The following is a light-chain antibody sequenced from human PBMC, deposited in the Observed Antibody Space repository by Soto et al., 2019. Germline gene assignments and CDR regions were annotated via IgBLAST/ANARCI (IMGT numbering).Light chain of an antibody. CDR1: QSISNW. V-gene: IGKV1-5*01. CDR2: DAS. Sequence: IHMTQCGCTLSGSVGDRVTITCRASQSISNWLAWYQQKPGKAPKLLIYDASSLESGVPSRFSGSGSGTEFTLTISTLQPDDFATYYCQQYNSYTWTFGQGTKVDIK. J-gene: IGKJ1*01. CDR3: QQYNSYTWT.